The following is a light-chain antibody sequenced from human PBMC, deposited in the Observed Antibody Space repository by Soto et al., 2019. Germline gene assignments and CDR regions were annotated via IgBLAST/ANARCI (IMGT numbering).Light chain of an antibody. J-gene: IGLJ1*01. Sequence: QSALTQPASVSGSPGQSIAISCTGTRSDVGGYNYVSWYQQHPGKAPKLMIFDVSNRPSGVSDRFSGSKSGNTASLTISGLHAEDEADYYCSSYTSSSTYVFGTGTKLTVL. CDR2: DVS. CDR1: RSDVGGYNY. V-gene: IGLV2-14*01. CDR3: SSYTSSSTYV.